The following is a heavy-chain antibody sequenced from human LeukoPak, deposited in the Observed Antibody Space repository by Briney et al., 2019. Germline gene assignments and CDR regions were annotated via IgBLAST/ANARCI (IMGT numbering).Heavy chain of an antibody. CDR1: GFLFSSYA. D-gene: IGHD2-15*01. CDR2: ISSSGGRT. V-gene: IGHV3-23*01. CDR3: AKGYCSGGSCYSGLFDY. Sequence: GGSPRLSCAGSGFLFSSYAMSWGRQAPGKGLELVSAISSSGGRTYYAGSVKGRFTISRGNSKNTLYLQMNSLRAEDTAVYYCAKGYCSGGSCYSGLFDYWGQGTLVTVSS. J-gene: IGHJ4*02.